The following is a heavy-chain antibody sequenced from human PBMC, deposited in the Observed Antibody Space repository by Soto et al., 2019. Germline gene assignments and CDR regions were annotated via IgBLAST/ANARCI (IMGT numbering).Heavy chain of an antibody. CDR3: ARGPGHYCSGVSCYPKLYYCYYMDV. J-gene: IGHJ6*03. Sequence: ASVKVSCKASGYTFTSYAMHWVRQAPGQRLEWMGRINAGNGNTKYSQKFQGRVTITRDTSASTAYMELSSLRSEDTAVYYCARGPGHYCSGVSCYPKLYYCYYMDVWGKGTTVTVSS. CDR1: GYTFTSYA. D-gene: IGHD2-15*01. V-gene: IGHV1-3*01. CDR2: INAGNGNT.